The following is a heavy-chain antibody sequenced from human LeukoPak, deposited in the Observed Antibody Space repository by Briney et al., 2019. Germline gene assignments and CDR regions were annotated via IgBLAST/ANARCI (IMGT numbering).Heavy chain of an antibody. CDR2: IYYSGNT. J-gene: IGHJ3*01. D-gene: IGHD3-22*01. V-gene: IGHV4-59*01. Sequence: SETLSLTCTVSGGSISSYYWSWIRQPPGKGLEWIGYIYYSGNTNYNPSLKSRVTISVDTSKKQFSLNLSSVTAADTAVYYCARDNYYEGAFDVWGQGTMVTVSS. CDR1: GGSISSYY. CDR3: ARDNYYEGAFDV.